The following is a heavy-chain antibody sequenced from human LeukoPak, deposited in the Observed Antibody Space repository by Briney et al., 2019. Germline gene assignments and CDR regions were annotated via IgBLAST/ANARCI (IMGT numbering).Heavy chain of an antibody. CDR1: GGSSSGYY. J-gene: IGHJ4*02. CDR3: ARGKWIQLWLLDY. Sequence: PSETLALTCAVYGGSSSGYYWSWIRQPPGKGLEWIGEINHSGSTNYNPSLKSRVTISVDTSKNQFSLKLSSVTAADTAVYYCARGKWIQLWLLDYWGQGTLVTVSS. D-gene: IGHD5-18*01. V-gene: IGHV4-34*01. CDR2: INHSGST.